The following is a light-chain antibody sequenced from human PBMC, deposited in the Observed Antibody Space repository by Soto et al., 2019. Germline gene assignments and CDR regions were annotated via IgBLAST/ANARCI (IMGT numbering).Light chain of an antibody. V-gene: IGLV2-23*02. J-gene: IGLJ1*01. Sequence: QSVLTQPASVSGSPGQSITISCTGTSSDVGSYNLVSWYQQHPGKAPKLMIYEVSKRPSGVSNRFSGSKSGNTASVTISGLQVEDEAVYYCCLCAGNSFFVFGPGTTFT. CDR1: SSDVGSYNL. CDR2: EVS. CDR3: CLCAGNSFFV.